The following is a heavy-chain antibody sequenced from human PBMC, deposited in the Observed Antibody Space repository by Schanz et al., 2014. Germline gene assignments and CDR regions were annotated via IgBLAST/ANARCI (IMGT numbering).Heavy chain of an antibody. J-gene: IGHJ3*02. Sequence: QVQLQESGPGLVKPSGTLSLTCAVSGASISSSNWWSWVRQPPGKGLEWIGEIYHSGNTNYNASRKSRVTISLDTSKNQFSLNLSAATAADTAVYYCARDRGHGDLPGDIWGQGTMVTVSS. CDR3: ARDRGHGDLPGDI. CDR2: IYHSGNT. V-gene: IGHV4-4*02. D-gene: IGHD4-17*01. CDR1: GASISSSNW.